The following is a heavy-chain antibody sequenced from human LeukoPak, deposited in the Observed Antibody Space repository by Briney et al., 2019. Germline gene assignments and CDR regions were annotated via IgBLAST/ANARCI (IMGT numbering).Heavy chain of an antibody. J-gene: IGHJ4*02. D-gene: IGHD7-27*01. V-gene: IGHV4-59*08. Sequence: PSDTLSLTCTVSGGSISDYYWSWIRQPPGKGLEWIGYISNSGSTNYNPSLKSRVTMSVDTSKNQFSLRLSSVTAAGTAVYYCARGSNWGDYWGRGTLVTVSS. CDR2: ISNSGST. CDR1: GGSISDYY. CDR3: ARGSNWGDY.